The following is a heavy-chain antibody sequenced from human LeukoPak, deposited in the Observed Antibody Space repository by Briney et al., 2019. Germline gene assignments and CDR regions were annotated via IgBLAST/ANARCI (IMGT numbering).Heavy chain of an antibody. Sequence: ASVKVSCKASGYTFTGYYMHWVRQAPGQGLEWMGWINPNSGGTNYAQKFQGRVTMTRDTSISTAYMELSRLRSDDTAVYYCARSDPLLLWLGELFPETFDYWGQGTLVTVSS. V-gene: IGHV1-2*02. CDR2: INPNSGGT. CDR3: ARSDPLLLWLGELFPETFDY. D-gene: IGHD3-10*01. CDR1: GYTFTGYY. J-gene: IGHJ4*02.